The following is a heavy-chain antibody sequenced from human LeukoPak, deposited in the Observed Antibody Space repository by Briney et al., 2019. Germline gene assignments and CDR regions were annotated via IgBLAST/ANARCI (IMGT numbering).Heavy chain of an antibody. V-gene: IGHV5-51*01. D-gene: IGHD1-14*01. Sequence: GESPVISCEGSGYSFPNYWIGWVRQMPGKGLEWMGIIYPSDSGTRYSPSFQGQVTISADKSISTAYLQWSSLKASDTAMYYCARHGNGLDVWGQGTTLTVPS. CDR1: GYSFPNYW. J-gene: IGHJ6*02. CDR3: ARHGNGLDV. CDR2: IYPSDSGT.